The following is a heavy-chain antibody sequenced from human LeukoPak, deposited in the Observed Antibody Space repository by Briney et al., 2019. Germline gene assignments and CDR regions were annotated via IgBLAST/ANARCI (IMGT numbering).Heavy chain of an antibody. V-gene: IGHV4-34*01. D-gene: IGHD6-13*01. Sequence: SEALSLTCAVYGGSFSGYYWSWIRQPPGKGLEWIGEINHSGGTNYNPSLKSRVTISVDTSKNQFPLKLSSVTAADTAVYYCARPRLAAAGTIDYWGQGTLVTVSS. CDR2: INHSGGT. CDR3: ARPRLAAAGTIDY. CDR1: GGSFSGYY. J-gene: IGHJ4*02.